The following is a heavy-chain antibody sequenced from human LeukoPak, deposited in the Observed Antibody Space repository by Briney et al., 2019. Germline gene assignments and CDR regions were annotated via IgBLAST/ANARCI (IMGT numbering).Heavy chain of an antibody. CDR1: GDSISHYY. CDR2: IYHTGIT. CDR3: ARGEVPPHYFDS. V-gene: IGHV4-59*01. Sequence: SETLSLTCTVSGDSISHYYWTWIRQPPGRGLEWIAFIYHTGITNYTPSLQSRVITSLDTSKNQLSLKLRTVTAADTAVYYCARGEVPPHYFDSWGQGTLVTVSS. J-gene: IGHJ4*02.